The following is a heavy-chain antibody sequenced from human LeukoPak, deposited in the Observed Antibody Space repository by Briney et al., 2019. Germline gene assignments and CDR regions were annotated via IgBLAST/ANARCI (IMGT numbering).Heavy chain of an antibody. CDR2: TYYRSRWYY. CDR3: QSLGRILVGGGTEKGAGVY. CDR1: GDSVSSNTAA. J-gene: IGHJ4*02. V-gene: IGHV6-1*01. Sequence: SQTLSLTCAISGDSVSSNTAAWNWIRQSPSRGLEWLGRTYYRSRWYYDSAPSVNSRITITPDTSKNQFSLQLNSVTPEDTAVYYCQSLGRILVGGGTEKGAGVYWGQGTLVTVSS. D-gene: IGHD3-3*01.